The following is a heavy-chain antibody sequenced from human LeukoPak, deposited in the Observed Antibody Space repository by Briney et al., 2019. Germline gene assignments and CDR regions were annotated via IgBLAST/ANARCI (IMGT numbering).Heavy chain of an antibody. V-gene: IGHV3-9*01. Sequence: GGSLRLSCAVSGFDFDDYAMHWVRQAPGKGLEWVSRISWNSDSVDYADSVKGRFTISRDNAKNSLYLQMNSLRAEDTAVYYCARGPGVRIDYWGQGTLVTVSS. CDR3: ARGPGVRIDY. J-gene: IGHJ4*02. D-gene: IGHD1-14*01. CDR2: ISWNSDSV. CDR1: GFDFDDYA.